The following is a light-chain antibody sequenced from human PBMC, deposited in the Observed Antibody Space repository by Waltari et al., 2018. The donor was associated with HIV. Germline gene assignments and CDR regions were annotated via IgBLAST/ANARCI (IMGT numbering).Light chain of an antibody. Sequence: QSALTQPPSASGSPGQSVTISCTGTSSDVGGYNYVSWYQQHPGKAPKLMIYEVTKRPAGVLVRFSGSKSVYSSSLTVSGLQAEDDADSYCSSYAGLSKLSVFGVGTNLTVL. J-gene: IGLJ2*01. CDR2: EVT. V-gene: IGLV2-8*01. CDR3: SSYAGLSKLSV. CDR1: SSDVGGYNY.